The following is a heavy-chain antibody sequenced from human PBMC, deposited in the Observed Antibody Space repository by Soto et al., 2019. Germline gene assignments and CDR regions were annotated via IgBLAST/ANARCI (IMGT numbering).Heavy chain of an antibody. CDR1: GYTFTVYY. CDR3: ARDNTVNYGMDV. D-gene: IGHD4-17*01. J-gene: IGHJ6*02. Sequence: GASVKVSCKASGYTFTVYYMHGVLQAPGQGLDWMGWINPNSGGTNYAQKFQGWVTMTRDTSISTAYMELSRLRSDDTAVYYCARDNTVNYGMDVWGQGTTVTVSS. V-gene: IGHV1-2*04. CDR2: INPNSGGT.